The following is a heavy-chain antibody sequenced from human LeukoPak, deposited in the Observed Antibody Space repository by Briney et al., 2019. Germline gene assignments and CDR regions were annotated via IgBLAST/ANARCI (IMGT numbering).Heavy chain of an antibody. CDR2: ISSSGSTT. CDR3: VRDDYGSGTYYY. J-gene: IGHJ4*02. Sequence: PAGSLRLSCAASGFTFTDYHMSWIRQAPGKGLEWVSHISSSGSTTYYADSVKGRFTISRDNAKNSLYLQTNSLRAEDTAVYYCVRDDYGSGTYYYWGQGTLVTVSS. V-gene: IGHV3-11*01. D-gene: IGHD3-10*01. CDR1: GFTFTDYH.